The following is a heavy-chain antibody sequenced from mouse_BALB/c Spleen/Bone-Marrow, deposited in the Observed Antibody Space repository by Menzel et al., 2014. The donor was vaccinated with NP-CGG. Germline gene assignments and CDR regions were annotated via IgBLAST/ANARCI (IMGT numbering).Heavy chain of an antibody. Sequence: EVKLVESGGGLVQPGGSLKLSCAVSGFVFSGYWMSWVRQAPGRGLEWIGEINPESSTINYTPSLKDKFSISRDNAKNTLYLQMSKVRSEDTALYYCARHYYYGYVDYWGQGTSVTVSS. CDR2: INPESSTI. CDR3: ARHYYYGYVDY. D-gene: IGHD1-2*01. CDR1: GFVFSGYW. J-gene: IGHJ4*01. V-gene: IGHV4-1*02.